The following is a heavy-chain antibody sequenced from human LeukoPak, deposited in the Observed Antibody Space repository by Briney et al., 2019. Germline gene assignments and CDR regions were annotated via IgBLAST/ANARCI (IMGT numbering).Heavy chain of an antibody. D-gene: IGHD1-1*01. V-gene: IGHV4-39*01. Sequence: PSETLSLTCTVSGGSISSSSYYWGWIRQPPGKGREWIGSIYYSGSTYYNPSLKSRVTISVDTSKNQFSLKLSSVTAAGTAVYYCAGGDWNDYFDYWGQGTLVTVSS. J-gene: IGHJ4*02. CDR1: GGSISSSSYY. CDR2: IYYSGST. CDR3: AGGDWNDYFDY.